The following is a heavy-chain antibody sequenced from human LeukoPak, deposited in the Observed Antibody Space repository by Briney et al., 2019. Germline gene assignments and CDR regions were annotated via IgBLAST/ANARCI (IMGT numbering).Heavy chain of an antibody. Sequence: SETLSLTCTVSGGSISSGDYYWSWIRQPPGTGLEWIGYIYYSGSTYYNPSLKSRVTISVDTSKNQFSLKLSSVTAADTAVYYCARDHAYRVPYYFDYWGQGTLVTVSS. D-gene: IGHD5/OR15-5a*01. CDR2: IYYSGST. J-gene: IGHJ4*02. V-gene: IGHV4-30-4*01. CDR1: GGSISSGDYY. CDR3: ARDHAYRVPYYFDY.